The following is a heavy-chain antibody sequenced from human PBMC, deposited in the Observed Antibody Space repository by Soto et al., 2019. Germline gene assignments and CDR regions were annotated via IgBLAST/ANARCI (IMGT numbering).Heavy chain of an antibody. Sequence: EQLEQSGAKVKKPGESLKISCKGPGHLFNNHWIGWVRQTPGKGLEWMGLIFTRDSETKTSPSFQGHVSFSVDNSINTVYLQWTSLKTTDTGIYFCARGYFDSGHGYDLWGQGTLVTVSS. CDR3: ARGYFDSGHGYDL. J-gene: IGHJ5*02. CDR2: IFTRDSET. D-gene: IGHD3-10*01. V-gene: IGHV5-51*01. CDR1: GHLFNNHW.